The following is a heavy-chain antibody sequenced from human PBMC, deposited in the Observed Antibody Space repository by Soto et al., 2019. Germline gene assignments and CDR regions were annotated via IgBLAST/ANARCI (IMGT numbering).Heavy chain of an antibody. V-gene: IGHV3-48*01. J-gene: IGHJ6*03. Sequence: GGSLRLSCAASGFTFSSYSMNWVRQAPGKGPEWLSYISGSSSVIYYADSVKGRFTISRDNSKNTLYLQMNSLRAEDTAVYYCARDCGGSCYSHYYYYMDVWGKGTTVTVS. CDR1: GFTFSSYS. CDR2: ISGSSSVI. D-gene: IGHD2-15*01. CDR3: ARDCGGSCYSHYYYYMDV.